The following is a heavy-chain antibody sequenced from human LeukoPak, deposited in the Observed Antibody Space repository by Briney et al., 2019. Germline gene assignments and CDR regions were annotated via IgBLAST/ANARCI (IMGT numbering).Heavy chain of an antibody. D-gene: IGHD2-15*01. CDR2: ISSSSSYI. CDR3: ARDLGYCSGGSCYSTN. CDR1: GFTCSSYS. J-gene: IGHJ4*02. Sequence: GGSLRLXCAASGFTCSSYSMNWVRLAPGKGLESVSSISSSSSYIYYADSVKGRFTISRDNAKNSLYLQMNSLRAEDTAVYYCARDLGYCSGGSCYSTNWGQGTLVTVSS. V-gene: IGHV3-21*01.